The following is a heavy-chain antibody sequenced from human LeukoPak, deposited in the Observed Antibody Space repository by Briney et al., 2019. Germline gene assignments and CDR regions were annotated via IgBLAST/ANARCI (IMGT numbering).Heavy chain of an antibody. CDR3: AREGPPGSHAFYFDY. CDR1: GGSISSYY. J-gene: IGHJ4*02. V-gene: IGHV4-59*12. CDR2: IYYSGST. Sequence: SETLSLTCTVSGGSISSYYWSWIRQPPGKGLEWIGYIYYSGSTNYNPSLKSRVTISVDTSKNQFSLKLSSVTAADTAVYYCAREGPPGSHAFYFDYWGQGTLVTVSS. D-gene: IGHD3-10*01.